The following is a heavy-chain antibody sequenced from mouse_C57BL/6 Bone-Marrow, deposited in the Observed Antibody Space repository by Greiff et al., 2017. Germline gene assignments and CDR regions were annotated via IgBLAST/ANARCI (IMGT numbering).Heavy chain of an antibody. CDR2: IYPSDSET. J-gene: IGHJ2*01. CDR1: GYTFTSYW. V-gene: IGHV1-61*01. D-gene: IGHD3-1*01. Sequence: VQLQQPGAELVRPGSSVKLSCKASGYTFTSYWMGWVKQRPGQGLEWIGNIYPSDSETHYNQKFKDKATLTVDKSSSTAYMQLSSLTSEDSAVYYCARSGIRFDYWGQGTTLTVSS. CDR3: ARSGIRFDY.